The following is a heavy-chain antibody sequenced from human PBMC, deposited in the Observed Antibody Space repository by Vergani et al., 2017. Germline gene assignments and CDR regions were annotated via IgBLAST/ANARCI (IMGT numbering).Heavy chain of an antibody. CDR3: ARSAIVGATPGAFDI. CDR2: INPNSGGT. D-gene: IGHD1-26*01. CDR1: GYTFTGYY. Sequence: QVQLVQSGAEVKKPGASVKVSCKASGYTFTGYYMHWVRQAPGPGLEWMGWINPNSGGTNYALKFQGWVTMTRDTSISTAYMELSRLRSDDTAVYYCARSAIVGATPGAFDIWGQGTMVTVSS. J-gene: IGHJ3*02. V-gene: IGHV1-2*04.